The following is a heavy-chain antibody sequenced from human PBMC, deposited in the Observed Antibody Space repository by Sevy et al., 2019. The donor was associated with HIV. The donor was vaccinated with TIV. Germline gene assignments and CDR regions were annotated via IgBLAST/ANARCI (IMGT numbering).Heavy chain of an antibody. CDR2: INHRGST. CDR3: ARGRITMVRGRNWFDP. V-gene: IGHV4-34*01. J-gene: IGHJ5*02. CDR1: GGSFSGYY. D-gene: IGHD3-10*01. Sequence: SETLSLTCAVYGGSFSGYYWSWIRQPPGKGLEWIGEINHRGSTNYNPSLKSRVTISVDTSKNRFSMKLSSVTAADTAVYYCARGRITMVRGRNWFDPWGQGTLVTVSS.